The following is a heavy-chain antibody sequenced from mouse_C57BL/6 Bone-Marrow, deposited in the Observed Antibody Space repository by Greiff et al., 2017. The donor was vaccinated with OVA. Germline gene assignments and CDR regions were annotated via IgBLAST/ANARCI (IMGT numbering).Heavy chain of an antibody. CDR2: ISNLAYSI. Sequence: EVMLVESGGGLVQPGGSLKLSCAASGFTFSDYGMAWVRQAPRKGPEWVAFISNLAYSIYYADTVTGRFTISRENAKNTLYLEMSSLRSEDTAMYYCARRSTTVSYYAMDYWGQGTSVTVSS. CDR1: GFTFSDYG. CDR3: ARRSTTVSYYAMDY. J-gene: IGHJ4*01. D-gene: IGHD1-1*01. V-gene: IGHV5-15*04.